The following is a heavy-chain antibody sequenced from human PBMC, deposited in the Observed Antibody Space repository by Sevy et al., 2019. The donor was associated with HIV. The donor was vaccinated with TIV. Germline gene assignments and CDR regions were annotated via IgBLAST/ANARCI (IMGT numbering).Heavy chain of an antibody. CDR3: ARGRSSSWYFPKSFDY. Sequence: SETLSLTCAVYGGSFSGYYWSWIRQPPGKGLEWIGEINHSGSTNYNPSLKSRVTISVDTSKIQFSLKLSSVTAADTAVYYCARGRSSSWYFPKSFDYWGQRTLVTVSS. CDR1: GGSFSGYY. J-gene: IGHJ4*02. CDR2: INHSGST. V-gene: IGHV4-34*01. D-gene: IGHD6-13*01.